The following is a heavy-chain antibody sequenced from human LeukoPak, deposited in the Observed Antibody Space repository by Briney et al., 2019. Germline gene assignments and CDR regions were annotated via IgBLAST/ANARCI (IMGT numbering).Heavy chain of an antibody. D-gene: IGHD2-15*01. CDR3: ARVQSWRRVGYCSGGSCYYYYYGMDV. CDR2: IYYSGST. Sequence: SETLSLTCTVSGGSISSYYWSWIRQPPGKGLEWIGYIYYSGSTNYNPSLKSRVTISVDTSKNQFSLKLSSVTAADTAVYYCARVQSWRRVGYCSGGSCYYYYYGMDVWGRGTTVTVPS. CDR1: GGSISSYY. J-gene: IGHJ6*02. V-gene: IGHV4-59*01.